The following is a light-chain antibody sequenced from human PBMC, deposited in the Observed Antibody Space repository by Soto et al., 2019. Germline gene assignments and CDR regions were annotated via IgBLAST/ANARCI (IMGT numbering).Light chain of an antibody. CDR3: QQYNNWPRT. CDR1: QSVSSN. V-gene: IGKV3-15*01. J-gene: IGKJ2*01. Sequence: EIVMTQSPATLSVSPGERVTLSCRASQSVSSNLAWYQQNPGQAPRVLIYGASTRATGILARFSGSGSGTEFTLTISSLQSEDFAVYYCQQYNNWPRTFGQGTNLEIK. CDR2: GAS.